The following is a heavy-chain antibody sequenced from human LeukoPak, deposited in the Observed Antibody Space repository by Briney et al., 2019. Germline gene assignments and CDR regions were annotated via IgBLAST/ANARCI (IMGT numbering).Heavy chain of an antibody. CDR3: ARDLITYYYDSSGYYRYFDY. V-gene: IGHV4-4*02. D-gene: IGHD3-22*01. CDR1: GGSISSSNW. J-gene: IGHJ4*02. Sequence: PSGTLSLTCAVSGGSISSSNWWSWVRQPPGKGLEWIGEIYHSGSTNYSPSLKSRVTISVDKSKNQFSLKLSSVTAADTAVYYCARDLITYYYDSSGYYRYFDYWGQGTLVTVSS. CDR2: IYHSGST.